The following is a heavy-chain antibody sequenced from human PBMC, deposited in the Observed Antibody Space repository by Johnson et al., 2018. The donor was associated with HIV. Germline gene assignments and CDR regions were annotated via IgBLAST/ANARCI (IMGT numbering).Heavy chain of an antibody. Sequence: VQLVESGGGLVQPGGSLRLSCAASGFTFSSYWMSWVRQAPGKGLEWVANINQDGSEKYYVDSVMGRFPISRDNAKNSLYLQMNSLKTEDTAVYYCTSRYFDWLLSDAFDIWGQGTMVTVSS. J-gene: IGHJ3*02. CDR1: GFTFSSYW. CDR2: INQDGSEK. V-gene: IGHV3-7*03. D-gene: IGHD3-9*01. CDR3: TSRYFDWLLSDAFDI.